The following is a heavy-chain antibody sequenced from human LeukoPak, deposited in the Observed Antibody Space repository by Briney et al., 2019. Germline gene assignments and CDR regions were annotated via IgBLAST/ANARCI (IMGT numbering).Heavy chain of an antibody. J-gene: IGHJ4*02. V-gene: IGHV4-34*01. CDR1: GGSCSGYY. Sequence: PSETLSLTCAVYGGSCSGYYWSWIRQPPGKGLEWIGEVNHSGSTNYNPSLKSRVTISVDTSKNQFSLKLSSVTAADTAVYYCASVVWPWGQGTLVTVSS. D-gene: IGHD2-15*01. CDR2: VNHSGST. CDR3: ASVVWP.